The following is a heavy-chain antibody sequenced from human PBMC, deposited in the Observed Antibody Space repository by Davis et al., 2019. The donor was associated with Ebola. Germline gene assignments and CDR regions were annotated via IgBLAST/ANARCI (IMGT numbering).Heavy chain of an antibody. CDR3: ARGSRNMDV. CDR2: ISTYNGHT. J-gene: IGHJ6*02. CDR1: PYILTSYG. Sequence: ASVQVSCKASPYILTSYGCSRVGQAPGQGLAWMGWISTYNGHTNYAQRLQDRVTMTTDTSTTTAYMELRSLRSDDASVYSCARGSRNMDVWGQGTTVTVSS. V-gene: IGHV1-18*04.